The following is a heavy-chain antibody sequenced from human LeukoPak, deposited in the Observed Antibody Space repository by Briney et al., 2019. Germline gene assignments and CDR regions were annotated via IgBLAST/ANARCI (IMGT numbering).Heavy chain of an antibody. J-gene: IGHJ4*02. Sequence: GGSLRLSCAASGFTFSNAWMSWVRQAPGKGLEWVGRIKSKTNGGTTDYAAPVKGTFTISRDDSKNTLFLQMNSLKTEDTAVYYCSTIGDYRFLDPSYWGQGTLVTVSS. CDR1: GFTFSNAW. D-gene: IGHD4-17*01. CDR2: IKSKTNGGTT. CDR3: STIGDYRFLDPSY. V-gene: IGHV3-15*01.